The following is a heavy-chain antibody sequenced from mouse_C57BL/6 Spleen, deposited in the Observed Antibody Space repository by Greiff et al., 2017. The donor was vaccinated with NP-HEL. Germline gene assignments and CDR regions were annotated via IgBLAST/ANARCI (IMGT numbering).Heavy chain of an antibody. J-gene: IGHJ2*01. CDR3: TRDARYYGSSHFDY. D-gene: IGHD1-1*01. CDR1: GFTFSSYA. V-gene: IGHV5-9-1*02. Sequence: EVQRVESGEGLVKPGGSLKLSCAASGFTFSSYAMSWVRQTPEKRLEWVAYISSGGDYIYYADTVKGRFTISRDNARNTLYLQMSSLKSEDTAMYYCTRDARYYGSSHFDYWGQGTTLTVSS. CDR2: ISSGGDYI.